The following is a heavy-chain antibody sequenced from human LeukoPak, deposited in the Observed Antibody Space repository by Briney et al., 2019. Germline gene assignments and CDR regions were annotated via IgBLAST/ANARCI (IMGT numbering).Heavy chain of an antibody. V-gene: IGHV3-74*01. CDR3: ATVRSGSWDWFDP. CDR1: GFTFSSYW. D-gene: IGHD3-10*01. Sequence: GGSLRLSCAASGFTFSSYWMHWVRQAPGKGLVWVSRINGDGSTTTYVDSVKGRFTISRDNAKNTVYLQMNSLRVDDTAVYYCATVRSGSWDWFDPWGQGTLVTVSS. J-gene: IGHJ5*02. CDR2: INGDGSTT.